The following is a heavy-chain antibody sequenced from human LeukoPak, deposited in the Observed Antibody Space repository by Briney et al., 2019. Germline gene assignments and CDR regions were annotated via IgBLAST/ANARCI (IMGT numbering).Heavy chain of an antibody. V-gene: IGHV1-2*02. D-gene: IGHD2-2*01. Sequence: ASVKVSCKASGYTFTGYYMHWVRQAPGQGLEWMGWINPNSGGTNYAQKFQGRVTMTRDTSISTAYMELSRLRSDDTAVYYCAVGLDRVPAARGGRVAYWGQGTLVTVSS. CDR2: INPNSGGT. CDR1: GYTFTGYY. CDR3: AVGLDRVPAARGGRVAY. J-gene: IGHJ4*02.